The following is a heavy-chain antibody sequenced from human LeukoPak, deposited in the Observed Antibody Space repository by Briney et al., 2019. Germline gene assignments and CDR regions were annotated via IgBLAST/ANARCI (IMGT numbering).Heavy chain of an antibody. V-gene: IGHV3-23*01. CDR3: ATLRKSLWIPEFDF. D-gene: IGHD1-1*01. CDR2: ISGSGGST. J-gene: IGHJ4*02. CDR1: GFTFSSYA. Sequence: GGSLRLSCAASGFTFSSYAMSWVRQAPEKGLEWVSSISGSGGSTYYADSVKGRFSISRDNSKNTLYLQVNSLRADDTAVYYCATLRKSLWIPEFDFWGQGTLVTVSS.